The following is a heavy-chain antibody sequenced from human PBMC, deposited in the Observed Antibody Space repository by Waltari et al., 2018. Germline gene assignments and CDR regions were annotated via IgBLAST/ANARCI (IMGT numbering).Heavy chain of an antibody. CDR2: FDPGDGDR. CDR1: GHTLHELS. CDR3: ATGLITISGVTNDF. Sequence: QVQLIQSGAEVKKPGASLRVSCKVSGHTLHELSMHWVRQAPGKGLEWMAGFDPGDGDRLYARAFQGRITMTEDTPADTAYLELSSLRSNDTAIYFCATGLITISGVTNDFWGQGTLVTVSS. J-gene: IGHJ4*02. V-gene: IGHV1-24*01. D-gene: IGHD3-3*01.